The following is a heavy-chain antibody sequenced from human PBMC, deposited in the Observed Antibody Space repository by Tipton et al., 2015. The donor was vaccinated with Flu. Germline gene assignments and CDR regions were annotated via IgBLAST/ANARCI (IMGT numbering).Heavy chain of an antibody. CDR1: GFSLSTSGVG. Sequence: LVKPTQTLTLTCTFSGFSLSTSGVGVGWIRQPPGKALEWLAVIYWDDDKRYSPSLKSRLTITKDTSKKQVVLAMTNMDPVDTATYYCSRHLGYCSGGSCYDYYGMDVWGQGTTVSVSS. CDR3: SRHLGYCSGGSCYDYYGMDV. V-gene: IGHV2-5*02. J-gene: IGHJ6*02. CDR2: IYWDDDK. D-gene: IGHD2-15*01.